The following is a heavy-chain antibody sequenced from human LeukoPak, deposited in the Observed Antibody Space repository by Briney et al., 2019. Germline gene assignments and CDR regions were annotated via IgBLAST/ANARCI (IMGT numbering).Heavy chain of an antibody. V-gene: IGHV1-18*01. D-gene: IGHD3-9*01. Sequence: ASVKVSCKASGYTFTSYGISWVRQAPGQGLEGMGWMSAYNGNTNYAQKLQGRVTMTTDTSTSTAYMELRSLRSDDTAVYYCARAQRYYDILTGYSYQHWFDPWGQGTLVTVSS. CDR2: MSAYNGNT. J-gene: IGHJ5*02. CDR3: ARAQRYYDILTGYSYQHWFDP. CDR1: GYTFTSYG.